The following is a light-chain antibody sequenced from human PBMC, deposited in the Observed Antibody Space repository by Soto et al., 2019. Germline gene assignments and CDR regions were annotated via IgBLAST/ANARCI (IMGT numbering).Light chain of an antibody. J-gene: IGKJ1*01. CDR1: QSVTSTY. Sequence: VLTQSPGTLSLSPCERATLSCRASQSVTSTYLAWYQQKPGQAPRLLIYGASSRATGAPDRFSGSGSGTDFTLTISRLEPEDFAVYFCHHYASTFGQGTKVDI. CDR2: GAS. CDR3: HHYAST. V-gene: IGKV3-20*01.